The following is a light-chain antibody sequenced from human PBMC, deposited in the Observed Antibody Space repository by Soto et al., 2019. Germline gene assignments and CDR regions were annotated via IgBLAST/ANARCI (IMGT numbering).Light chain of an antibody. J-gene: IGKJ1*01. CDR2: GAS. CDR1: QSVSSN. V-gene: IGKV3-20*01. CDR3: QHYYTSYTT. Sequence: EIVLTQSPGTLSLSPGEGATLSCRASQSVSSNLAWYQQKPGQAPRLLIYGASTRATGIPARFSGSGSGTDFTLTISRLEAEDFAVYYCQHYYTSYTTFGQGTKVDI.